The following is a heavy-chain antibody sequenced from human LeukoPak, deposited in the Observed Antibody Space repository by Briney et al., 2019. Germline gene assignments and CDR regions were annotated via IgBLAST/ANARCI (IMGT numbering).Heavy chain of an antibody. CDR2: INPGGGST. V-gene: IGHV1-46*01. J-gene: IGHJ4*02. CDR3: AKDRGYNGSGRGFDY. Sequence: ASVKVSCKASGYTFTSYGISWVREAPGQGLEWMGIINPGGGSTTCAEKFQGRVTMTWDTSTSTVYMELSSLKSADTAIYYCAKDRGYNGSGRGFDYWGQGTLITVSS. D-gene: IGHD3-10*01. CDR1: GYTFTSYG.